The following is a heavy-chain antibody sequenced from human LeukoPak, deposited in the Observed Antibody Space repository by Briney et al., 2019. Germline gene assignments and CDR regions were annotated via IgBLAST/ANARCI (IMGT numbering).Heavy chain of an antibody. J-gene: IGHJ5*02. V-gene: IGHV1-69*13. CDR3: ATNQNPNYYDSSGYFWFDP. Sequence: GASVKVSCKASGGTFSSYAISWVRQAPGRGLEWMGGIIPIFGTANYAQKFQGRVTITADESTSTAYMELSSLRSEDTAVYYCATNQNPNYYDSSGYFWFDPWGQGTLVTVSS. CDR1: GGTFSSYA. CDR2: IIPIFGTA. D-gene: IGHD3-22*01.